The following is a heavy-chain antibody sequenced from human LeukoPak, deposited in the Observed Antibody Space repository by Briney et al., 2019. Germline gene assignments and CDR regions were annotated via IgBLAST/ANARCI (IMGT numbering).Heavy chain of an antibody. Sequence: ASVKVSCKASGYAFNTYGISWVRRAPGQGLEWVGWISAYNGNTHYAQKLQGRVTMTTDTSTNTAYMEVRSLRPDDTAVYYCTRTTFLGSTYFQHWGQGTLVTVSS. V-gene: IGHV1-18*04. J-gene: IGHJ1*01. D-gene: IGHD1-1*01. CDR1: GYAFNTYG. CDR2: ISAYNGNT. CDR3: TRTTFLGSTYFQH.